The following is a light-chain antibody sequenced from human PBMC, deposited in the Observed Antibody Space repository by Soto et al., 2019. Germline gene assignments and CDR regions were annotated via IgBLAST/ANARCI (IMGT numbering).Light chain of an antibody. Sequence: DIVLTQSPGTLSLSPGERAALSCRASQSVSSSYLAWYQQKPGQAPRLLIYGASNRATGIPDRFSGSGSGTDFTLTISRLEPEDFAVYYCQQYDNSPLTFGGGTKV. CDR3: QQYDNSPLT. J-gene: IGKJ4*01. V-gene: IGKV3-20*01. CDR1: QSVSSSY. CDR2: GAS.